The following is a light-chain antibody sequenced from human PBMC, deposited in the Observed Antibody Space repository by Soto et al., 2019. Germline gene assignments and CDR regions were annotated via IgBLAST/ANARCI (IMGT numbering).Light chain of an antibody. V-gene: IGKV3-15*01. CDR3: QQYNNWRRYT. J-gene: IGKJ2*01. Sequence: EIVMTQSPATLPVSPGERATLSCRASQSVSSNLAWYQQKPGQAPRLLIYGASTRATGIPARFSGSGSGTEFTLTISSLQSEDFAVYYCQQYNNWRRYTFGQGTKLEIK. CDR1: QSVSSN. CDR2: GAS.